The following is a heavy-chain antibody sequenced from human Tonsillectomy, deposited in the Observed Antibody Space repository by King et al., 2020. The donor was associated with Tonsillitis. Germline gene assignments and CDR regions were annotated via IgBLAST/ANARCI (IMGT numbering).Heavy chain of an antibody. J-gene: IGHJ6*02. CDR3: ATRSIPYYYYAMDV. Sequence: VQLVESGGGLIQPGESLRLSCAASGFTVSSNYMSWVRQAPGKGLEWVSFIYSGGSTYYADPVKGRFTISRDHSKNTLSLQMNSLRAEDTAVYYCATRSIPYYYYAMDVWGQGTTVTVSS. V-gene: IGHV3-53*01. CDR2: IYSGGST. CDR1: GFTVSSNY.